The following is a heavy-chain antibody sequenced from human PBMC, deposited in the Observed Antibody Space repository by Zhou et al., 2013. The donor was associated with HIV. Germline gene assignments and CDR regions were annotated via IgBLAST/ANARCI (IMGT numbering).Heavy chain of an antibody. CDR2: IIPVFGTA. CDR1: GGTFNTFA. CDR3: ARGQTDLNDDLWSDYSTPGFDY. V-gene: IGHV1-69*05. D-gene: IGHD3-3*01. J-gene: IGHJ4*02. Sequence: QVHLVQSGAEVKKPGSSVKVSCQASGGTFNTFAINWVRQAPGQGLEWVGGIIPVFGTASYAQKFQGRVTVTTDESRGTAYMELNSLRSEDTAVYYCARGQTDLNDDLWSDYSTPGFDYWGQGTLVTVSS.